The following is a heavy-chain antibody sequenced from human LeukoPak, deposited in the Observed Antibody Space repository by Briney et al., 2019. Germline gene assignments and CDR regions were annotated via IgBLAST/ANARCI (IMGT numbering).Heavy chain of an antibody. CDR1: GYTFTGYY. Sequence: GASVKVSCKASGYTFTGYYMHWVRQAPGQGLEWMGRINPNSGGTNYAQKFQGRVTMTRDTSISTAYMELSRLRSDDTAVYYCARSYYYDSSGYYSGDWGQRTLVTVSS. CDR3: ARSYYYDSSGYYSGD. D-gene: IGHD3-22*01. V-gene: IGHV1-2*06. CDR2: INPNSGGT. J-gene: IGHJ4*02.